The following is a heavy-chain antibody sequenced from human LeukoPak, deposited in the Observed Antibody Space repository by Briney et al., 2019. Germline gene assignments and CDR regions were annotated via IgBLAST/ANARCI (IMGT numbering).Heavy chain of an antibody. CDR2: INHSGST. CDR1: GGSFSGYY. D-gene: IGHD2-15*01. Sequence: PSETLSLTCAVYGGSFSGYYWSWIRQPPGKGLEWIGEINHSGSTNYNPSLKSRVTISVDTSKNQFSLKLSSVTAADTAVHYCASPGYCSGGSCRKPFDYWGQGTLVTVSS. V-gene: IGHV4-34*01. CDR3: ASPGYCSGGSCRKPFDY. J-gene: IGHJ4*02.